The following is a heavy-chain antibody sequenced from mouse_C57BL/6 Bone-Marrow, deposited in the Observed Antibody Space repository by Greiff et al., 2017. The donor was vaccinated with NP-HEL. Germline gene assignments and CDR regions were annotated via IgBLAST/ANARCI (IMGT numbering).Heavy chain of an antibody. CDR2: IDPSDSYT. CDR1: GYTFTSYW. D-gene: IGHD2-4*01. J-gene: IGHJ3*01. V-gene: IGHV1-59*01. CDR3: ARDYYDYDPWFAY. Sequence: VQLQQPGAELVRPGTSVKLSCKASGYTFTSYWMHWVKQRPGQGLEWIGVIDPSDSYTNYNQKFKGKATLTVDTSSSTAYMQLSSLTSEDSAVYYCARDYYDYDPWFAYWGQGTLVTVSA.